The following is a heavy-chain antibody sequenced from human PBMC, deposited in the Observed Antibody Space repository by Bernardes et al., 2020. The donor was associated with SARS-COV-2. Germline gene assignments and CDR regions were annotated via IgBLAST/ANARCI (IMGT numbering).Heavy chain of an antibody. D-gene: IGHD6-19*01. CDR2: VSAFNGNT. CDR1: GYTFATYG. CDR3: ARVGAVAAWGNWFDP. V-gene: IGHV1-18*04. J-gene: IGHJ5*02. Sequence: ASVKVSCKASGYTFATYGISWVRQAPGQGLEWMGWVSAFNGNTNYTQKFQGRVTMTTDLSTSTASMELRSLKSDDTAVYYCARVGAVAAWGNWFDPLGQGTLVTVSS.